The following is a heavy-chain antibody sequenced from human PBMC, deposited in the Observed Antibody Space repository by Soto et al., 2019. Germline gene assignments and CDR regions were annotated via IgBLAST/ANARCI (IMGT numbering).Heavy chain of an antibody. CDR2: INAGNGDT. Sequence: QVQLVQSGAEVKKPGASVKVSCKASGYTLTDCGMHWVRQAAGERLEWMGWINAGNGDTKYSQKFQGRVTFTSDTSANIAYMDVSGLRSEDTAVYYCARDSWITTKRMDVWGQGTTVTVSS. D-gene: IGHD2-15*01. V-gene: IGHV1-3*01. J-gene: IGHJ6*02. CDR3: ARDSWITTKRMDV. CDR1: GYTLTDCG.